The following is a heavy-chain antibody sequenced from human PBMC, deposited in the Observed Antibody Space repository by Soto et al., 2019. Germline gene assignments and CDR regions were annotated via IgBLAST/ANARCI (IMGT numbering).Heavy chain of an antibody. Sequence: SETLSLTCTVSGGSISSYYWSWVRQPPGKGLEWIGYISNSGSTNYNPSLKSRVTISIDTSKNQFSLKVSSVTAADTAVYYCARHRWFDPWGQGTLVTVSS. CDR1: GGSISSYY. CDR3: ARHRWFDP. CDR2: ISNSGST. J-gene: IGHJ5*02. V-gene: IGHV4-59*08.